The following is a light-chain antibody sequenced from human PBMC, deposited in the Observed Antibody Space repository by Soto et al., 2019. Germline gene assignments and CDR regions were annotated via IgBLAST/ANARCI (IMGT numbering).Light chain of an antibody. CDR2: DVS. CDR3: SSYTTSNTRQIV. V-gene: IGLV2-14*03. CDR1: SSDVGGYNY. J-gene: IGLJ1*01. Sequence: QFALTQPASVSGSPGQSITISCTGTSSDVGGYNYVSWYQHHPGKAPKLLIYDVSNRPSGISNRFSGSKSDNTASLTISGLQPEDEADYYCSSYTTSNTRQIVFGTGTKVTVL.